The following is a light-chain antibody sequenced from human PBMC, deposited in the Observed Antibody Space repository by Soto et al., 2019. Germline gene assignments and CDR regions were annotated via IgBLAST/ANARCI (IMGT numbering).Light chain of an antibody. CDR1: TNDIGGFNA. CDR2: EVT. Sequence: QSALTQPASVSGSPGQSITISCTGTTNDIGGFNAVSWYRRHSGTAPRLLIYEVTNRPSGVSDRFSGSKSGITASLTISGLQADDEADYFCFSYTRSSTWIFGGGTKLTVL. V-gene: IGLV2-14*01. CDR3: FSYTRSSTWI. J-gene: IGLJ2*01.